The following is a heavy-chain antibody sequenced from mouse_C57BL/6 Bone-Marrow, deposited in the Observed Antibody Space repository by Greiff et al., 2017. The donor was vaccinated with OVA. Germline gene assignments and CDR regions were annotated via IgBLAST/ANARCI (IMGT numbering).Heavy chain of an antibody. Sequence: QVQLQQSGAELARPGASVKMSCKASGYTFTSYWITWVKQRPGQGLEWIGDIYPGSGSTNYNEKFKSKATLTVDTSSSTAYMQLSSLTSEDSAVYYCARRDDGYYVDWFAYWGQGTLVTVSA. J-gene: IGHJ3*01. D-gene: IGHD2-3*01. V-gene: IGHV1-55*01. CDR3: ARRDDGYYVDWFAY. CDR2: IYPGSGST. CDR1: GYTFTSYW.